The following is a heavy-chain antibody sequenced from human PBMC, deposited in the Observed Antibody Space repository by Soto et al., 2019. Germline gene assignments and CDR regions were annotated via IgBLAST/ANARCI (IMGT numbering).Heavy chain of an antibody. J-gene: IGHJ6*03. V-gene: IGHV4-39*01. Sequence: SETLSLTCTVSGGSISSSSYYWGWIRQPPGKGLEWIGSIYYSGSTYYNPSLKSRVTISVDTSKNQFSLKLSSVTAADTAVYYCARRGSGCSGGSCYLRYYYYYYMDVWGKGTTVTSP. CDR1: GGSISSSSYY. D-gene: IGHD2-15*01. CDR2: IYYSGST. CDR3: ARRGSGCSGGSCYLRYYYYYYMDV.